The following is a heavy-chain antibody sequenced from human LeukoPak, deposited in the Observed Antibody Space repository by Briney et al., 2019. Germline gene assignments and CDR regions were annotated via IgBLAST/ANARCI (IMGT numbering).Heavy chain of an antibody. CDR1: GGTFSSYA. Sequence: ASVKVSCKASGGTFSSYAISWVRQAPGQGLEWMGGIIPIFGTANYAQKFQGRVTITADESTRTAYMELSSLRLDDTAIYYCARGNHDGEYVVSGYYFYMDVWGKGTTVTVSS. J-gene: IGHJ6*03. CDR2: IIPIFGTA. V-gene: IGHV1-69*13. CDR3: ARGNHDGEYVVSGYYFYMDV. D-gene: IGHD4-17*01.